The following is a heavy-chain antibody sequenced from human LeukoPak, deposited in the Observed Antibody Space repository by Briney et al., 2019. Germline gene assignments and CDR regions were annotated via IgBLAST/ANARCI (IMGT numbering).Heavy chain of an antibody. CDR2: INPSGGST. Sequence: ALVKVSCKASGYTFTSYNMHWVRQTPGQGLEWMGIINPSGGSTSYAQKFQGRVTMTRVTATSTVYMELSSLRSEDTAVYYCARDIVGAGTINSYYYGMDVWGQGITVTVSS. V-gene: IGHV1-46*01. D-gene: IGHD6-19*01. J-gene: IGHJ6*02. CDR1: GYTFTSYN. CDR3: ARDIVGAGTINSYYYGMDV.